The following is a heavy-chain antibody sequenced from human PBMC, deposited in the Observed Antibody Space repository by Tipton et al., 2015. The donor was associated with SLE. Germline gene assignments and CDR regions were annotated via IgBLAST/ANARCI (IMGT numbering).Heavy chain of an antibody. CDR2: INHSGST. Sequence: TLSLTCAVSGGSFSDFYWSCIRQTPGKGLERIGEINHSGSTNYSPSLEGRVTISVDTAKNPFSLKLTSVTAADTAVYYCARTYRDAFYIWGQGTMVTVSS. CDR3: ARTYRDAFYI. CDR1: GGSFSDFY. D-gene: IGHD4-11*01. V-gene: IGHV4-34*01. J-gene: IGHJ3*02.